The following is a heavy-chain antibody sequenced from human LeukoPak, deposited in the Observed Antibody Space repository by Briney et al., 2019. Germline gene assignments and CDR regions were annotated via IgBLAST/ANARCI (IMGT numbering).Heavy chain of an antibody. CDR3: AKGLYYYDSSGYYLTGGPFDY. D-gene: IGHD3-22*01. Sequence: PGGSLRLSCAASGFTFSSYALSWVRQAPGKGLEWVSAISGNGGSTYYADSVKGRFTISRDNSKNTLYLQMNSLRAEDTAVYYCAKGLYYYDSSGYYLTGGPFDYWGQGTLVAVSS. CDR2: ISGNGGST. CDR1: GFTFSSYA. J-gene: IGHJ4*02. V-gene: IGHV3-23*01.